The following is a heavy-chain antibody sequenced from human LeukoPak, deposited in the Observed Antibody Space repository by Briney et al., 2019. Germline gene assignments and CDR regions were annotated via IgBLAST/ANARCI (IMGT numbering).Heavy chain of an antibody. V-gene: IGHV3-9*01. CDR2: ISGNSGHI. J-gene: IGHJ4*02. CDR3: ASARTAMALLGSPPDY. Sequence: PGGSLRLSCAASGFILDDYAMHWVRQAPGKGLEWVSGISGNSGHIGYADSVKGRFTISRDNAKNSLYLQMNSLRAEDTAVYYCASARTAMALLGSPPDYWGQGTLVTVSS. D-gene: IGHD5-18*01. CDR1: GFILDDYA.